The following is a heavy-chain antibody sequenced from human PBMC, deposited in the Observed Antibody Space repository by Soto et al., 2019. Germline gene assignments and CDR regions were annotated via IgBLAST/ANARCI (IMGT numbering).Heavy chain of an antibody. D-gene: IGHD3-3*01. V-gene: IGHV3-30*18. J-gene: IGHJ4*02. CDR1: GFIFTSNA. CDR2: ISYDGSNK. Sequence: GGSLRLSCAASGFIFTSNAMSWVRQAPGKGLEWVAVISYDGSNKYYADSVKGRFTISRDNSKNTLYLQMNSLRAEDTAVYYCAKDRYDFWSGYWTSDYWGQGTLVTVSS. CDR3: AKDRYDFWSGYWTSDY.